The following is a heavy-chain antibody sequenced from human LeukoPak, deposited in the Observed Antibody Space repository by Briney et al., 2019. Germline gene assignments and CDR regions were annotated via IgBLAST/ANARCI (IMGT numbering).Heavy chain of an antibody. V-gene: IGHV1-18*01. Sequence: GASVKVSCKASGYTFTSYGFSWVRQAPGQGLEWMGWISAYSGNTNYVQKLQDRVTMTTDTSTRTAYMELRSLRSDDTAEYYCARVGGCGGGGCYSGVYSYYYMDVWGKGTTVTVSS. CDR3: ARVGGCGGGGCYSGVYSYYYMDV. D-gene: IGHD2-15*01. CDR1: GYTFTSYG. CDR2: ISAYSGNT. J-gene: IGHJ6*03.